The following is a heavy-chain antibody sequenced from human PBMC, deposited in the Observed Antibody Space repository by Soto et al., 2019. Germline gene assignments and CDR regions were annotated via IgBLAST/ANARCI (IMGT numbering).Heavy chain of an antibody. J-gene: IGHJ6*02. CDR1: GYTFTGYY. V-gene: IGHV1-2*04. CDR2: INPNSGGT. CDR3: ARYLKHEGYYYGMDV. Sequence: GASVKVSCKASGYTFTGYYMHWVRQAPGQGLEWMGWINPNSGGTNYAQKFQGWVTMTRDTSISTAYMELSRLRSDDTAVYYCARYLKHEGYYYGMDVWGQGTTVTVSS.